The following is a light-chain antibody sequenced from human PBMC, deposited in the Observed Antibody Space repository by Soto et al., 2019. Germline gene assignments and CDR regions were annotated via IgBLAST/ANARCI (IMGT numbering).Light chain of an antibody. CDR1: ISDVGGYNY. Sequence: QTLLTQPASVSGSPGQSITISCTGTISDVGGYNYVSWYEQYPGKAPKLLISEVSNRPSGVSNRFSGSKSGNTASLTISGLQAEDEANYFCLSYTDFSGPYVFGTGTKVTVL. CDR3: LSYTDFSGPYV. V-gene: IGLV2-14*01. J-gene: IGLJ1*01. CDR2: EVS.